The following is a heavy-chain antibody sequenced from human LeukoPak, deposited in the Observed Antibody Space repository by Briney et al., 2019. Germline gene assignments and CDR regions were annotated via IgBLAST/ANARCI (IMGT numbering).Heavy chain of an antibody. V-gene: IGHV3-23*01. CDR2: IVVSGGST. CDR3: AKERVTMDV. J-gene: IGHJ6*04. Sequence: GGSLRLSCAASGFTLSSYAMSWVRQAPGEGLEWVSCIVVSGGSTYYADSVKGRFTISRDNSKNTLHLQMNSLRAEDTAVYYCAKERVTMDVWGKGTTVTVSS. CDR1: GFTLSSYA.